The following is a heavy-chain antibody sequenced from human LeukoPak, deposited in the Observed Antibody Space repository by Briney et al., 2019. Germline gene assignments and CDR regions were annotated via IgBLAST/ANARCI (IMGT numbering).Heavy chain of an antibody. CDR2: INHSGGT. CDR3: ARVGYYDSSGYYTGFYFDY. D-gene: IGHD3-22*01. J-gene: IGHJ4*02. CDR1: GGSFSGYS. Sequence: PSETLSLTCAVYGGSFSGYSWNWIRQPPVKGLEWIGEINHSGGTNYNPSLKRRVTISVDTSKKQFTLKLSSVTAADTAVYYCARVGYYDSSGYYTGFYFDYWGQGTLVTVSS. V-gene: IGHV4-34*01.